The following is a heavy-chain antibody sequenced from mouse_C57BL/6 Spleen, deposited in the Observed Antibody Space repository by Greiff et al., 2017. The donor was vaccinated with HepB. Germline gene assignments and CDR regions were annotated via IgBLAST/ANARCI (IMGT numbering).Heavy chain of an antibody. V-gene: IGHV1-15*01. J-gene: IGHJ2*01. Sequence: QVQLQQSGAELVRPGASVTLSCKASGYTFTDYEMHWVKQTPVHGLEWIGAIDPETGGTAYNQKFKGKAILTADKSSSTAYIELRSLTSEDSAVYYCTRSGYSNYYFDYWGQGTTLTVSS. CDR3: TRSGYSNYYFDY. CDR2: IDPETGGT. CDR1: GYTFTDYE. D-gene: IGHD2-5*01.